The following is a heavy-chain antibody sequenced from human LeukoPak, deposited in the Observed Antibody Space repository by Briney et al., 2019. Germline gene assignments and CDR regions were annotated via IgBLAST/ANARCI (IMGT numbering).Heavy chain of an antibody. CDR2: IDSGGNS. Sequence: GGSLRLSCAVSGFTVSNIYMSWVRQAPGKGLEWVSFIDSGGNSYYADSVKGRFTISRDNSKNTLYVQVNSLGTEDTAAYYCAKGSYYDSSGSFYFDYWGQGTLVTVSS. D-gene: IGHD3-22*01. CDR3: AKGSYYDSSGSFYFDY. J-gene: IGHJ4*02. V-gene: IGHV3-53*01. CDR1: GFTVSNIY.